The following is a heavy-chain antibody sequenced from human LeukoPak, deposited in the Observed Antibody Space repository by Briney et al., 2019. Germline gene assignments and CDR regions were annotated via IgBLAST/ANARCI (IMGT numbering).Heavy chain of an antibody. Sequence: PGGSLRLSCAAYGFTFSSYAMSWVRQAPGKGLEWVANIKQDGSEKYCVDSVKGRFTISRDNAKNSLYLQMNSLRAEDTAVYYCARALFPAFDYWGQGTQVTVSS. CDR2: IKQDGSEK. D-gene: IGHD3-3*01. CDR3: ARALFPAFDY. CDR1: GFTFSSYA. V-gene: IGHV3-7*04. J-gene: IGHJ4*02.